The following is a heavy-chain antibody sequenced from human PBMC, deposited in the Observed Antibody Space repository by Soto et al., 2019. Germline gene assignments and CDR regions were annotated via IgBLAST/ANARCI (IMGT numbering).Heavy chain of an antibody. D-gene: IGHD3-16*01. CDR2: INHSGST. CDR1: GGSFSGYY. CDR3: ARDFGDGYNSPDDAFDI. J-gene: IGHJ3*02. Sequence: PSETLSLTCAVYGGSFSGYYWSWIRQPPGKGLEWIGEINHSGSTNYNPSLKSRVTISVDTSKNQFSLKRSSVTAADTAVYYCARDFGDGYNSPDDAFDIWGQGTMVTVSS. V-gene: IGHV4-34*01.